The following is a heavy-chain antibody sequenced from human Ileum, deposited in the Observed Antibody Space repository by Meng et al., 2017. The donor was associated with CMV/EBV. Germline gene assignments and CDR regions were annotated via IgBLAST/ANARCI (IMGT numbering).Heavy chain of an antibody. CDR1: SSSYY. CDR3: ARDRYCSSTSCYRRGYFDY. V-gene: IGHV4-39*07. CDR2: IYYSGST. D-gene: IGHD2-2*02. J-gene: IGHJ4*02. Sequence: SSSYYWGWIRQPPGKGLEWIGSIYYSGSTYYNPSLKSRVTISVDTSKNQFSLKLSSVTAADTAVYYCARDRYCSSTSCYRRGYFDYWGQGTLVTVSS.